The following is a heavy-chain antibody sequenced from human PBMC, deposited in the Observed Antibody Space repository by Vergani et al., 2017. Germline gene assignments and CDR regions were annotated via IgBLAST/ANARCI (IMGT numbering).Heavy chain of an antibody. CDR1: GFTFSSYG. Sequence: QVQLVESGGGVVQPWRSLRLSCAASGFTFSSYGMHWVRQAPGKGLEWVAVISYDGSNKYYADSVKGRFTISRDNSKNTLYLQMNSLRAEDTAVYYCAKDRRLGTNYMDVWGKGTTVTVSS. CDR2: ISYDGSNK. J-gene: IGHJ6*03. CDR3: AKDRRLGTNYMDV. V-gene: IGHV3-30*18. D-gene: IGHD7-27*01.